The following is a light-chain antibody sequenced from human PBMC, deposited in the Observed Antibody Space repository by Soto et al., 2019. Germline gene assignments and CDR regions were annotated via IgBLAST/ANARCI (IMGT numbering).Light chain of an antibody. J-gene: IGKJ2*01. CDR2: DAS. V-gene: IGKV1-33*01. Sequence: DLQMTQSPSSLSASVGDRVTITCQASQDISNYLNWYQQKPGKAPKLLIYDASNLETGVPSRFSGSGSGTDFTFTIRSLQPEDIATYYCQQYDNLYTFGQGTKLEIK. CDR3: QQYDNLYT. CDR1: QDISNY.